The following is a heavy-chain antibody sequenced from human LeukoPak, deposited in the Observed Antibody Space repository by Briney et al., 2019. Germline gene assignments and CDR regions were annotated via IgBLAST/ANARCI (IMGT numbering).Heavy chain of an antibody. V-gene: IGHV4-61*02. CDR2: IYTSGST. CDR3: AREVTMVRGWSYYYYYMDV. J-gene: IGHJ6*03. D-gene: IGHD3-10*01. Sequence: PSETLSLTCTVSGGSISSGSYYWSWIRQPAGKGLEWIGRIYTSGSTNYNPSLKSRVTMSVDTSKNQFSLKLSSVTAADTAVYYCAREVTMVRGWSYYYYYMDVWGKGTTVTISS. CDR1: GGSISSGSYY.